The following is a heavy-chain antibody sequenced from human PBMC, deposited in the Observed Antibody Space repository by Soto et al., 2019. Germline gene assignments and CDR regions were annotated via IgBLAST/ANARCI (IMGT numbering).Heavy chain of an antibody. D-gene: IGHD6-13*01. CDR1: GGTFSSYA. Sequence: QVQLVQSGAEVKKPGASVKVSCKASGGTFSSYAISWVRQAPGQGLEWMGGIIPIFGTANYAQKFQGRVTITADKSTSTAYRELSSLRSEDTALYYCARGGSSWFPASPLNWFDPWGQGTLVTGSS. J-gene: IGHJ5*02. CDR3: ARGGSSWFPASPLNWFDP. CDR2: IIPIFGTA. V-gene: IGHV1-69*06.